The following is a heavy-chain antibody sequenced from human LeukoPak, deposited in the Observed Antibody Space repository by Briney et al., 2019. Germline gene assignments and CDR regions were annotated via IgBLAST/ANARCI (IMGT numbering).Heavy chain of an antibody. CDR1: GFTFSSYA. Sequence: PGGSLRLSFSASGFTFSSYAMSSGRQSTGKGLEWVSATSGDGGATYYSNSVKGRFTISRDNPSNTLYLQMNSLSAEDTAVYYCAKDRPNYYGSNGHYYRRDGDYWGQGTLVTVSS. J-gene: IGHJ4*02. V-gene: IGHV3-23*01. D-gene: IGHD3-22*01. CDR2: TSGDGGAT. CDR3: AKDRPNYYGSNGHYYRRDGDY.